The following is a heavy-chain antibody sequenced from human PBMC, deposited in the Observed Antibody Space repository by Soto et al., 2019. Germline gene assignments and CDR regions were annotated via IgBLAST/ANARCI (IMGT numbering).Heavy chain of an antibody. CDR2: TYHSGST. Sequence: SETLSLTCGVSGDTIRTGGYSWAWIRQPPGKALEWIGHTYHSGSTNYNPSLKSRVTISVDTPKNQFSLKLTSVTAADTAVYYCARLEGYRDYFNYWGRGTLVTVSS. J-gene: IGHJ4*02. CDR3: ARLEGYRDYFNY. D-gene: IGHD1-26*01. CDR1: GDTIRTGGYS. V-gene: IGHV4-30-2*02.